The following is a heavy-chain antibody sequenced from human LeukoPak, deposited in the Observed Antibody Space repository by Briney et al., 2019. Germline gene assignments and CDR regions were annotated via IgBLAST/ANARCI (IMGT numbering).Heavy chain of an antibody. Sequence: GGSLRLSCAASGFTFSSYWMSWVRQAPGKGLEWVSSISGSSTYIYYADSVKGRFTISRDNSKNTLYLQMNSLRAEDTAVYYCAKDLYLTGYSFDYWGQGTLVTVSS. D-gene: IGHD3-9*01. V-gene: IGHV3-21*01. CDR1: GFTFSSYW. CDR3: AKDLYLTGYSFDY. J-gene: IGHJ4*02. CDR2: ISGSSTYI.